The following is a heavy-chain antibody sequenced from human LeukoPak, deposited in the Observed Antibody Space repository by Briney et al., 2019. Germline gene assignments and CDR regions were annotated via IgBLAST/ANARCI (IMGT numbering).Heavy chain of an antibody. D-gene: IGHD3-10*01. CDR3: ASLRDGSGSYRNYYYYMDV. CDR2: ISSSSSYI. V-gene: IGHV3-21*01. Sequence: PGGSLRLSCAASGFTFSSYSMNWVRQAPGKGLEWVSSISSSSSYIYYADSVKGRFTISRDNAKNSLYLQMNSLRAEDTAVYYCASLRDGSGSYRNYYYYMDVWGKGTTVTVSS. J-gene: IGHJ6*03. CDR1: GFTFSSYS.